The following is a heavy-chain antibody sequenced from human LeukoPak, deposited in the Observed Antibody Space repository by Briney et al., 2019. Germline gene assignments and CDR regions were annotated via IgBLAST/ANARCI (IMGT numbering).Heavy chain of an antibody. CDR2: ISYDGSNK. D-gene: IGHD3-22*01. J-gene: IGHJ3*02. CDR1: GFTFSSYA. Sequence: GRSLRLSCAASGFTFSSYAMHWVRQAPGKGLEWVAVISYDGSNKYYADSVKGRFTISRDNSKNTLYLQMNSLRAEDTAVYYCARAEDDSSGYRGAFDIWGQGTMVTVSS. V-gene: IGHV3-30-3*01. CDR3: ARAEDDSSGYRGAFDI.